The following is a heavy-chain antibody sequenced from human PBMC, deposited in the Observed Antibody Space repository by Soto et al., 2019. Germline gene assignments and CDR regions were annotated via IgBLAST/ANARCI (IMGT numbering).Heavy chain of an antibody. CDR2: IGESGTPT. D-gene: IGHD1-1*01. V-gene: IGHV3-23*01. Sequence: GGSLRLSCAASGFTFSSYAMKWVRQAPGKGLEWVSLIGESGTPTYYADSVKGRFTISRDNSGNTLFLEMYSLRAEDTAVYYCARYIPDVCYYGMDVWGQGTTVTVSS. CDR1: GFTFSSYA. CDR3: ARYIPDVCYYGMDV. J-gene: IGHJ6*02.